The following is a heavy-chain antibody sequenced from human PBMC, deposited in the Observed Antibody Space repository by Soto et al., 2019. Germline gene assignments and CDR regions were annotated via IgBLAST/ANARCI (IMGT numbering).Heavy chain of an antibody. CDR2: SNHSGST. Sequence: QVQLQQWGAGLLKPSETLSLTCAVYGGSFSGYYWSWIRQPPGQGLELIGESNHSGSTNYNPSLKSRVNMSVHTSKNQFSLKLSSVTAADTAVYYCAREPRVERCTSCPRWGQGTLVTVSS. CDR1: GGSFSGYY. D-gene: IGHD2-2*01. CDR3: AREPRVERCTSCPR. V-gene: IGHV4-34*01. J-gene: IGHJ4*02.